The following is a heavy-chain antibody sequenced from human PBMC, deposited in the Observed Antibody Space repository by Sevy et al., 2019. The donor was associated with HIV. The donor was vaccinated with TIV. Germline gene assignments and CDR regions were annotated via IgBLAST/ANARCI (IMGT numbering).Heavy chain of an antibody. CDR3: AITPKVFIVVVPAAIGRGYYYGMDV. V-gene: IGHV1-69*13. Sequence: ASVKVSCKASGGTFSSYAISWVRQAPGQGLEWMGGIIPIFGTANYAQKFQGRVTITADESTSTAYMELSSLRSEDTAVYYCAITPKVFIVVVPAAIGRGYYYGMDVWGQGTTVTVSS. D-gene: IGHD2-2*01. J-gene: IGHJ6*02. CDR1: GGTFSSYA. CDR2: IIPIFGTA.